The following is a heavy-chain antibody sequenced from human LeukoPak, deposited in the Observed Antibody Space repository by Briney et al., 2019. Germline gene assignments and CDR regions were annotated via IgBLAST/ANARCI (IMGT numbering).Heavy chain of an antibody. V-gene: IGHV3-30*18. Sequence: PGGSLRLSCAASGFTFSSYGMHWVRQAPGKGLEWVAVISYDGSNKYYADSVKGRFTISRDNSKNTLYLQMNSLRAEDTAVYYCAKSGRSNNSGMDVWGQGTMVTVSS. D-gene: IGHD6-13*01. CDR2: ISYDGSNK. J-gene: IGHJ6*02. CDR1: GFTFSSYG. CDR3: AKSGRSNNSGMDV.